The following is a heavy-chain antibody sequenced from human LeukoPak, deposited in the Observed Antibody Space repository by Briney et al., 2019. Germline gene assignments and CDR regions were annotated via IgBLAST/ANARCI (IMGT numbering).Heavy chain of an antibody. D-gene: IGHD4-17*01. CDR2: IIVSGDST. Sequence: PGGSLRHSSAPPGFRLTIYVMSWVRQPPGKGLEWVSGIIVSGDSTYYADSVKGRLTISRDNSKNTLNLQMNSLRAEDTAVYYCAKGRYGDYARYLDVWGQGTTVTVSS. CDR3: AKGRYGDYARYLDV. CDR1: GFRLTIYV. J-gene: IGHJ6*02. V-gene: IGHV3-23*01.